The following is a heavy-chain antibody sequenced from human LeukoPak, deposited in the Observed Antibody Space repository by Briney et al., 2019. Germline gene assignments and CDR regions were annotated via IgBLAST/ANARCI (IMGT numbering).Heavy chain of an antibody. J-gene: IGHJ6*02. CDR2: FDPEDGET. CDR3: ATDTAGALYLYWYYGMDV. D-gene: IGHD2-2*02. Sequence: ASVKVSCEVSGYTLTELSMHWVRQAPGKGLEWMGGFDPEDGETIYAQKFQGRVTMTEDTSTDTAYMELSSLRSEDTAVYYCATDTAGALYLYWYYGMDVWGQGTTVTVSS. CDR1: GYTLTELS. V-gene: IGHV1-24*01.